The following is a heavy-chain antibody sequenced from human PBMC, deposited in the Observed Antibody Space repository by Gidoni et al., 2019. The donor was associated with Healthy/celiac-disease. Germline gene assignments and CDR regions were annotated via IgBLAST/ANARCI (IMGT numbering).Heavy chain of an antibody. V-gene: IGHV1-18*01. J-gene: IGHJ4*02. Sequence: QVQLVQAGAEVKKPGGSVTVFCKASGYTLTSYGISWVRQAPGQGLEWMGWISAYNGNTNYAQKLQGRVTMTTDTPTSTAYMELRSLRSDDTAVYYCARGEYSYGQRHYFDYWGQGTLVTVSS. CDR3: ARGEYSYGQRHYFDY. CDR2: ISAYNGNT. D-gene: IGHD5-18*01. CDR1: GYTLTSYG.